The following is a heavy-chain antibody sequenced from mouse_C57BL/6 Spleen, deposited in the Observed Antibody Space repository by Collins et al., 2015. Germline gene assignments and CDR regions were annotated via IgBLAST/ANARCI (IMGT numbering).Heavy chain of an antibody. V-gene: IGHV1-69*02. CDR2: IYPSDSYT. J-gene: IGHJ2*01. D-gene: IGHD1-2*01. CDR1: GYTFTSYW. CDR3: TAILHYYGFDY. Sequence: QVQLQQPGAELVRPGASVKLSCKASGYTFTSYWINWVKQRPGQGLEWIGNIYPSDSYTNYNQKFKDKATLTVDKSSSTAYMQLSSPTSEDSAVYYCTAILHYYGFDYWGQGTTLTVSS.